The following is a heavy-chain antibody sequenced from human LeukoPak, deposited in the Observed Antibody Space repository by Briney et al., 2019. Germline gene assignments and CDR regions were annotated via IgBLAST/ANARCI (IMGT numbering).Heavy chain of an antibody. V-gene: IGHV3-30*02. CDR1: GFTFSSYG. Sequence: GGSLRLSCAASGFTFSSYGMHWVRQAPGKGLEWVAFIRYDGSNKYYADSVKGRFTISRDNSKNTLYLQMSSLRAEDTAVYYCAKDEAYGSGSYWGIDYWGQGTLVTVSS. CDR2: IRYDGSNK. CDR3: AKDEAYGSGSYWGIDY. J-gene: IGHJ4*02. D-gene: IGHD3-10*01.